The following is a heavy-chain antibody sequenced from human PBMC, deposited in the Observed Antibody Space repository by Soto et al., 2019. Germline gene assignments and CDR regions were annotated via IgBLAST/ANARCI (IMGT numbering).Heavy chain of an antibody. CDR3: ARDRGTRTTNFYGMDV. V-gene: IGHV4-59*01. D-gene: IGHD3-10*01. CDR1: GGSISIYY. CDR2: IYYSGST. Sequence: SETLSLTCTVSGGSISIYYWSWMRHPPGKGLEWIGYIYYSGSTNYNPSLKSRVTISVDTSKNQFSLKLSSVTAADTAVYYCARDRGTRTTNFYGMDVWGQGTTVTVSS. J-gene: IGHJ6*02.